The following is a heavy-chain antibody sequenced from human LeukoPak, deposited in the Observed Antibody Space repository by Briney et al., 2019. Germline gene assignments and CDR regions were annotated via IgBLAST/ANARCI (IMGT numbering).Heavy chain of an antibody. V-gene: IGHV3-9*01. D-gene: IGHD3-16*01. CDR3: AKFGDYYYYGMDV. CDR2: ISWNSGSI. J-gene: IGHJ6*02. CDR1: GFTFDDYA. Sequence: GRSLRLSCAASGFTFDDYAMHWVRQAPGKGLEWVSGISWNSGSIGYADSVKGRFTISRDNAKNSLYLQMNSLRAEDTALYYCAKFGDYYYYGMDVWGQGTLVTVSS.